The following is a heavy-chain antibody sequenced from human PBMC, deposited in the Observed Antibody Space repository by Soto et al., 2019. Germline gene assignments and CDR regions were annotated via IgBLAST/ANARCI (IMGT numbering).Heavy chain of an antibody. D-gene: IGHD1-1*01. CDR2: TSPDGTNK. Sequence: QVPLVESGGGVVQPGRSLRLSCAASGFTFSSYGMHWVRQAPGTGLEWVTVTSPDGTNKYYADSVKGRFTISRDNSKNALYLQRCSLRTEDTAVYYCATDWNDGGRLDYWGQGTLVTVSS. V-gene: IGHV3-30*03. J-gene: IGHJ4*02. CDR1: GFTFSSYG. CDR3: ATDWNDGGRLDY.